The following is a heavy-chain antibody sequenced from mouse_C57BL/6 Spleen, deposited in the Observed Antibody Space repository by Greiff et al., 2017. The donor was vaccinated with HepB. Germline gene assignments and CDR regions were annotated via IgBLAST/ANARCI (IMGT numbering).Heavy chain of an antibody. CDR3: TYYYGSSYEAY. CDR2: IDPEDGDT. V-gene: IGHV14-4*01. CDR1: GFNIKDDY. D-gene: IGHD1-1*01. J-gene: IGHJ3*01. Sequence: EVQLQQSGAELVRPGASVKLSCTASGFNIKDDYMHWVKQRPDQGLEWIGWIDPEDGDTEYASKFQGKATITADTSSNTAYLRLSSLTSEDTAVYYCTYYYGSSYEAYWGQGTLVTVSA.